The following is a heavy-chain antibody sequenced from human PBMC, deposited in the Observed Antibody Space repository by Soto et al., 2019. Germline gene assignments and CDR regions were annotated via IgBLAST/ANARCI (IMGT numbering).Heavy chain of an antibody. D-gene: IGHD1-26*01. CDR2: INPSGGST. V-gene: IGHV1-46*01. Sequence: QVQLVQSGAEVKKPGATVKVSCKASGYTFTSYYMHWVRQAPGQGLEWMGIINPSGGSTSYAQKFQGRVTMTRDTSTSTVYMELSSLRSEDTAVYYCARDRGSGIERGWFDPWGQGTLVTVSS. CDR1: GYTFTSYY. J-gene: IGHJ5*02. CDR3: ARDRGSGIERGWFDP.